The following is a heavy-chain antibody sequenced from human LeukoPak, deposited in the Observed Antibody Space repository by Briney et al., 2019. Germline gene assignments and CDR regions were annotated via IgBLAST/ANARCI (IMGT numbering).Heavy chain of an antibody. D-gene: IGHD5-12*01. V-gene: IGHV3-21*01. CDR1: GFTFSSYS. Sequence: GGSLRLSCAASGFTFSSYSMNWVRQAPGKGLEWVSSISSSSSYIYYADSVKGRFTISRDNAKNSLYLQMNSLRAEDTAVNYCARGWLRNAFDIWGQGTMVTVSS. CDR3: ARGWLRNAFDI. CDR2: ISSSSSYI. J-gene: IGHJ3*02.